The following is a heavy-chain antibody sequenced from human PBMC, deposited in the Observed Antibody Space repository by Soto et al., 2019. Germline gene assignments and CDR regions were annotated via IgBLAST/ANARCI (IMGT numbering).Heavy chain of an antibody. V-gene: IGHV1-69*01. J-gene: IGHJ3*02. D-gene: IGHD3-22*01. CDR3: ARDTYYPESSGYYGSFDI. Sequence: QVQLVQSGAEVEKPGSSVKVSCKASGGTFSDFGISWVRQAPGQGLEWMGGIIPIFRAANTAQKFQGRVTLTADESTNTAYMELSSLRSEDTAVYYCARDTYYPESSGYYGSFDIWGQGTMVTVSS. CDR2: IIPIFRAA. CDR1: GGTFSDFG.